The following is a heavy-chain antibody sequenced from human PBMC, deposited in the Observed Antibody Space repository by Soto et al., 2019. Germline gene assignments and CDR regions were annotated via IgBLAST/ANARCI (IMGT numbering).Heavy chain of an antibody. J-gene: IGHJ5*02. CDR3: ARGDYGDYLAQGFDP. CDR1: GGTFSSYA. D-gene: IGHD4-17*01. Sequence: GASVKVSCKASGGTFSSYAISWVRQAPGQGLEWMGGIIPIFGTANYAQKFQGRVTITADESTSTAYMELSSLRSEDTAVYYCARGDYGDYLAQGFDPWGQGTLVTVSS. V-gene: IGHV1-69*13. CDR2: IIPIFGTA.